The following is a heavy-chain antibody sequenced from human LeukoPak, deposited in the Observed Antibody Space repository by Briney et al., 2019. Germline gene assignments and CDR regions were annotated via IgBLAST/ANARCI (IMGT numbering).Heavy chain of an antibody. Sequence: ASVKVSCKASGYTFTNHDISWVRHAPGQGLEWMGWISAYNGKTNYAQKLQGRVTMTTDISTSTGYMELRSLRSDDTAVYYCARRRIAAAGMDYYFDYWGQGTLVTVSS. V-gene: IGHV1-18*01. CDR2: ISAYNGKT. D-gene: IGHD6-13*01. J-gene: IGHJ4*02. CDR1: GYTFTNHD. CDR3: ARRRIAAAGMDYYFDY.